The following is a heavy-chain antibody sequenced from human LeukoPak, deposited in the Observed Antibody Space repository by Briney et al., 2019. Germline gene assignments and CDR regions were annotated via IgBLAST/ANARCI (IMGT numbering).Heavy chain of an antibody. Sequence: KSGGSLRLSCAPSGFTFSSYNMNWVRQARGKGLGWVSSIRSSISYIYYADSVKGRFTISRDNAKNSLYLQMNSLRAEDTAVYYCARGVEMATVRNYFDYWGQGTLVSV. CDR3: ARGVEMATVRNYFDY. CDR1: GFTFSSYN. J-gene: IGHJ4*02. V-gene: IGHV3-21*01. D-gene: IGHD5-24*01. CDR2: IRSSISYI.